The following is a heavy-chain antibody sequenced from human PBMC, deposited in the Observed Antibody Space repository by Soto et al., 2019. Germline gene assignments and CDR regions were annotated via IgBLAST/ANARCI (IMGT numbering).Heavy chain of an antibody. CDR1: GGSFSTYA. CDR3: ARMSGGMISSFDY. Sequence: QVQLVQSGAEVKRPGSSLKVSCKASGGSFSTYAIHWVRQAPGQGLEWMGGIIPLFGAPTYAQEFQGRVTITADGSTSTAYMDLNNLRSDDTAVHYCARMSGGMISSFDYWGQGTLVTVSS. CDR2: IIPLFGAP. V-gene: IGHV1-69*12. J-gene: IGHJ4*02. D-gene: IGHD3-22*01.